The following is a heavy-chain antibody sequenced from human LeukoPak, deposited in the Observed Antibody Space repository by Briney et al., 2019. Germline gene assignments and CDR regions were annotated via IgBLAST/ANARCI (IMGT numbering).Heavy chain of an antibody. V-gene: IGHV3-30-3*01. CDR1: GFTFSSYA. CDR2: ISYDGSNK. Sequence: GGSLRLSCAASGFTFSSYAMHWVRQAPGKGLEWVAVISYDGSNKYYADSVKGRFTISRDNSKNTLYLQMNSLRAEDTAVYYCARVRYSSGWLVDYGMDVWGQGTTVTVSS. J-gene: IGHJ6*02. CDR3: ARVRYSSGWLVDYGMDV. D-gene: IGHD6-19*01.